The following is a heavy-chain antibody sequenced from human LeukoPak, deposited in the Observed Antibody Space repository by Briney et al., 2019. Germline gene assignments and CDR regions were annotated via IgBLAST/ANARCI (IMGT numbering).Heavy chain of an antibody. Sequence: SQTLSLTCAISGDSVSSNSAAWNWIRQSPSRGLEWLGRTYYRSKWYNDYAVSVKSRITINPDTSKNQFSLQLNSVTPEDTAVYYCAREFPRLRTHWGAHYFDYWGQGTLVTVSS. CDR2: TYYRSKWYN. CDR1: GDSVSSNSAA. CDR3: AREFPRLRTHWGAHYFDY. D-gene: IGHD7-27*01. J-gene: IGHJ4*02. V-gene: IGHV6-1*01.